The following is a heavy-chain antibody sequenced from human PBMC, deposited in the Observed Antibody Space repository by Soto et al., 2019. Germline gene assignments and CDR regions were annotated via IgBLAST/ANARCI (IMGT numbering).Heavy chain of an antibody. CDR3: ARDPGTRSDY. CDR1: GYTFTSYG. J-gene: IGHJ4*02. Sequence: QVQLVQSGAEVKKPGASVKVSCKASGYTFTSYGISWVRQAPGQGLEWMGWISAYNGNTNHAQKLQGRVTMTTDTAKSTAYLEVRSLRSDDTAVDYCARDPGTRSDYWGQGTLVTVSS. V-gene: IGHV1-18*01. CDR2: ISAYNGNT. D-gene: IGHD3-10*01.